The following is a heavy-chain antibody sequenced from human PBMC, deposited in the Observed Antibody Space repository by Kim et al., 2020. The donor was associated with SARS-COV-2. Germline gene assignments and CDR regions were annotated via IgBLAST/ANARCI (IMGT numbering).Heavy chain of an antibody. Sequence: SETLSLTCTVSGGSISSGGYYWSWIRQHPGKGLEWIGYIYYSGSTYYNPSLKSRVTISVDTSKNQFSLKLSSVTAADTAVYYCAREKGYYYGSGSYYNSYFDFWGRGTLVTVSS. V-gene: IGHV4-31*03. CDR2: IYYSGST. CDR3: AREKGYYYGSGSYYNSYFDF. D-gene: IGHD3-10*01. J-gene: IGHJ2*01. CDR1: GGSISSGGYY.